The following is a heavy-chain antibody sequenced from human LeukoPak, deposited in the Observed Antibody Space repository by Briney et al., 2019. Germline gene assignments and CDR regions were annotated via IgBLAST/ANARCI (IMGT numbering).Heavy chain of an antibody. V-gene: IGHV4-4*02. J-gene: IGHJ3*02. CDR2: IYHSGST. CDR1: GGSISSGNW. D-gene: IGHD2-8*01. Sequence: SETLSLTCAVSGGSISSGNWWSWVRQPPGKGLEWIGEIYHSGSTNYNPSLKSRVTISVDKSKNQFSLKLSSVTAADTAVYYCAREGWWMRPFDIWGQGTMVTVSS. CDR3: AREGWWMRPFDI.